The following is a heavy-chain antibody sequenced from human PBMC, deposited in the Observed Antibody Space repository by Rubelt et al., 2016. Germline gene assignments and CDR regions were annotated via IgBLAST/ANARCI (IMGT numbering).Heavy chain of an antibody. D-gene: IGHD6-19*01. V-gene: IGHV1-69*04. CDR3: ARESSSGWYIDY. CDR1: GGTFSSYA. J-gene: IGHJ4*02. Sequence: LVQSGVEVKKPGSSVKVSCKASGGTFSSYAISWVRQAPGQGLEWMGRIIPILGIANYAQKFQGRVTITADKSTSTAYMELSRLRSDDTAVFYCARESSSGWYIDYWGQGTLVTVSS. CDR2: IIPILGIA.